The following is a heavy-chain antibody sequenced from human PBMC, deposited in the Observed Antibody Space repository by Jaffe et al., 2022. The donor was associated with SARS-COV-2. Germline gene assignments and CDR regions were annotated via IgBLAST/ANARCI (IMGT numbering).Heavy chain of an antibody. CDR3: AKEGGVVAISWHRDYFDY. V-gene: IGHV3-30*18. CDR1: GFTFSSYG. Sequence: QVQLVESGGGVVQPGRSLRLSCAASGFTFSSYGMHWVRQAPGKGLEWVAVISYDGSNKYYADSVKGRFTISRDNSKNTLYLQMNSLRAEDTAVYYCAKEGGVVAISWHRDYFDYWGQGTLVTVSS. J-gene: IGHJ4*02. D-gene: IGHD6-13*01. CDR2: ISYDGSNK.